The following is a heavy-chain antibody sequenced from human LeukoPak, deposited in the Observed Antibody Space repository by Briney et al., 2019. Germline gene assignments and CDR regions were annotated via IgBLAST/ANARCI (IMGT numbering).Heavy chain of an antibody. CDR1: GYSISSGYY. CDR2: IYHSGST. Sequence: PSETLSLTCAVSGYSISSGYYWGWIRQPPGKGLEWIGSIYHSGSTYYNPSLKSRVTISVDTSRNQVSLKLSYVTAADTAVYYCAKSQRRAYWGQGTLVTVSS. CDR3: AKSQRRAY. J-gene: IGHJ4*02. V-gene: IGHV4-38-2*01.